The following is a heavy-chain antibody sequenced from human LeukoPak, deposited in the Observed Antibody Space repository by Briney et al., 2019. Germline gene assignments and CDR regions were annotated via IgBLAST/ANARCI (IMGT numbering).Heavy chain of an antibody. V-gene: IGHV3-13*05. CDR1: GFTFSRFG. Sequence: PGGSLRLSCAASGFTFSRFGMHWVRQAPGKGLEWVSAITTAGDPYYPGSGRGRFTISRENARNSLYLQMNSLSAGDTAVYFCARAAVGATLDSWGQGTLVTVSS. D-gene: IGHD1-26*01. CDR3: ARAAVGATLDS. J-gene: IGHJ4*02. CDR2: ITTAGDP.